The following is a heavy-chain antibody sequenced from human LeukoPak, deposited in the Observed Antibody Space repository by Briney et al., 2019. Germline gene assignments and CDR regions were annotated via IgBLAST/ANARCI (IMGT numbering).Heavy chain of an antibody. CDR2: INPNSGGT. CDR1: GYTFTGYY. V-gene: IGHV1-2*02. J-gene: IGHJ6*03. CDR3: ARDGAGYYDSSGYPYYYYMDV. Sequence: GASVKVSCKASGYTFTGYYMHWVRQAPGQGLEWMGWINPNSGGTNYAQKFQGRVTMTRDTSISTAYMELSRLRSDDTAVYYCARDGAGYYDSSGYPYYYYMDVWGKGTTVTISS. D-gene: IGHD3-22*01.